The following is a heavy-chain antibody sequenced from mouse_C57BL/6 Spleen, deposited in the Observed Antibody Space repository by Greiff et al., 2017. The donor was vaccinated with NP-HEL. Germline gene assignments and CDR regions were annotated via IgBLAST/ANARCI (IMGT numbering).Heavy chain of an antibody. D-gene: IGHD2-5*01. V-gene: IGHV1-19*01. CDR3: ARDYSNPDY. CDR1: GYTFTDYY. J-gene: IGHJ2*01. CDR2: INPYNGGT. Sequence: EVQLQQSGPVLVKPGASVKMSCKASGYTFTDYYMNWVKQSHGKSLEWIGVINPYNGGTSYNQKFKGKATLTVDKSSSTAYMERNSLTSEDSAVYYCARDYSNPDYWGQGTTLTVSS.